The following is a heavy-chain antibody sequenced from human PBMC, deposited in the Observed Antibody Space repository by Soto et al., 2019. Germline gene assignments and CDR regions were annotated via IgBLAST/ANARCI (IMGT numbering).Heavy chain of an antibody. CDR1: GYSFTSYW. CDR2: IDPSDSYT. Sequence: GESLKISCKGSGYSFTSYWISWVRQMPGKGLEWMGRIDPSDSYTNYSPSFQGHVTISADKSISTAYLQWSSLKASDTAMYYCARGLGKAASGSWFDPWGQGTLVTVSS. D-gene: IGHD6-13*01. V-gene: IGHV5-10-1*01. J-gene: IGHJ5*02. CDR3: ARGLGKAASGSWFDP.